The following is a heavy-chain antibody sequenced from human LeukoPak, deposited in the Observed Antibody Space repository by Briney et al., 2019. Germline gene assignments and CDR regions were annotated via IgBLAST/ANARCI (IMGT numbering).Heavy chain of an antibody. D-gene: IGHD6-19*01. Sequence: PGGSLRLSCEASGFIFSNYGMHWVRQAPGKGLEWVALIWYGGKTKFHADSVKGRFTISRDNSGNTLFLQMSSLRVEDTAIYYCAGEWGRIAVAVGPGYWGQGALVTVSS. CDR2: IWYGGKTK. J-gene: IGHJ4*02. V-gene: IGHV3-33*01. CDR1: GFIFSNYG. CDR3: AGEWGRIAVAVGPGY.